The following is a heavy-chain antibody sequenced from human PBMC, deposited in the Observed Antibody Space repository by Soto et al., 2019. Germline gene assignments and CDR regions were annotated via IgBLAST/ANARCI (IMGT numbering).Heavy chain of an antibody. D-gene: IGHD3-10*01. J-gene: IGHJ4*02. CDR3: ARGFTAVRGS. Sequence: QVQMVQSGAEVKKPGSSARVSCKVSGGTFSRHSISWVRQAPGQGLEWMGGIIPIFDATQYAKKFQGRLTITSGESTTTFHIDLTAPRPEVTTIYNFARGFTAVRGSWGPGRLATVS. CDR2: IIPIFDAT. CDR1: GGTFSRHS. V-gene: IGHV1-69*01.